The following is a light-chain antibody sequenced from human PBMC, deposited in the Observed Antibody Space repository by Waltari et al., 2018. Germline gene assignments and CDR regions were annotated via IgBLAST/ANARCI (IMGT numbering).Light chain of an antibody. CDR2: GSS. V-gene: IGKV3-20*01. CDR3: QEYGTSHGVT. CDR1: LCIIDIF. J-gene: IGKJ3*01. Sequence: EIVLTQSPGTLSLSPGDRATLSCRASLCIIDIFLACYQVETGQPPRLLLYGSSSRAIDVPDRFSGSGSGTDFTLTISRVVPEDFAVYYCQEYGTSHGVTFGPGTKVDIK.